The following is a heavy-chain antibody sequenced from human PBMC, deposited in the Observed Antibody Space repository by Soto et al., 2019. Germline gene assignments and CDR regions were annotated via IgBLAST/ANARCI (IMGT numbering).Heavy chain of an antibody. D-gene: IGHD3-22*01. V-gene: IGHV3-72*01. J-gene: IGHJ4*02. CDR3: AREAKPYYYDSSGPNDY. CDR2: TRNKANSYTT. CDR1: GFTFSDHY. Sequence: EVQLVDSGGGLVQPGGSLRLSCAASGFTFSDHYMDWVRQAPGEGLEWVGRTRNKANSYTTEYAASVKGRFTISRDDSKNSLYLQMNSLKTEDTAVYYCAREAKPYYYDSSGPNDYWGQGTLVTVSS.